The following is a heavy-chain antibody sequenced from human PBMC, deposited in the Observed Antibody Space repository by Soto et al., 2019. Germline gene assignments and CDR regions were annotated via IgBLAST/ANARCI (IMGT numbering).Heavy chain of an antibody. CDR3: ARDRPPPGSSGWSYYYYGMDV. V-gene: IGHV4-61*01. CDR2: IYYSGST. Sequence: QVQLQESGPGLVKPSETLSLTCTVSGGSVSSGSYYWSWIRQPPGKALEWIGYIYYSGSTNYNPDLKSRVTISVDTSKNQFSLKLSSVTAADTAVYYCARDRPPPGSSGWSYYYYGMDVWGQGTTVTVSS. CDR1: GGSVSSGSYY. D-gene: IGHD6-19*01. J-gene: IGHJ6*02.